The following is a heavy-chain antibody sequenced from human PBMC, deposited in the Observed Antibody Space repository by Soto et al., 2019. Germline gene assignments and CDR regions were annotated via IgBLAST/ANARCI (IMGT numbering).Heavy chain of an antibody. D-gene: IGHD6-6*01. J-gene: IGHJ6*02. V-gene: IGHV6-1*01. CDR3: ARDIAATSYYYYGMDV. CDR1: GDRVSSNSAA. CDR2: TYYRSKWYN. Sequence: SQTLSLPCALSGDRVSSNSAAWNWIRQSPSRGLEWLGRTYYRSKWYNDYAVSVKSRITINPDTSKNQFSLQLNSVTPEDTAVYYCARDIAATSYYYYGMDVWGQGTTVTVSS.